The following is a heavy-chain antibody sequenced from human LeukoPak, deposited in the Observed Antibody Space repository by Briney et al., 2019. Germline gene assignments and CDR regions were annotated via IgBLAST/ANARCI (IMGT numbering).Heavy chain of an antibody. D-gene: IGHD3-22*01. CDR1: GFTFSNYV. V-gene: IGHV3-21*01. CDR2: ISSSSYV. J-gene: IGHJ4*02. Sequence: GGSLRLSCAASGFTFSNYVMSWVRQAPGKGLEWVSSISSSSYVYYADSVKGRFTISRDNAKNSLYLQMNSLRAEDTAVYYCARDQYYDSSGYYAYWGQGTLVTVSS. CDR3: ARDQYYDSSGYYAY.